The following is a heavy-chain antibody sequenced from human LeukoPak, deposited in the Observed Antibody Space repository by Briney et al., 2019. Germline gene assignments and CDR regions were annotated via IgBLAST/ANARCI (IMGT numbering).Heavy chain of an antibody. V-gene: IGHV3-7*01. CDR2: IKQDGSEK. Sequence: GGSLRLSCAASGFTFSSYWMSWVRLAPGKGLEWVANIKQDGSEKTYVDSVKGRFTISRDNAKNSLYMQMNSLRGEDTAVYYCAVNSNSGTYPTWGQGTLVTVSS. CDR1: GFTFSSYW. J-gene: IGHJ5*02. D-gene: IGHD3-10*01. CDR3: AVNSNSGTYPT.